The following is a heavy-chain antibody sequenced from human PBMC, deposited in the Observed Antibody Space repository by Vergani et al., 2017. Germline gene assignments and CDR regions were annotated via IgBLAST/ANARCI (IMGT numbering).Heavy chain of an antibody. CDR3: ARGVSGGHDY. J-gene: IGHJ4*02. CDR2: IYASGLT. CDR1: GFSLSNAR. D-gene: IGHD4-23*01. Sequence: KESGPVLVKPTETLTLTCTVSGFSLSNARMGVSWIRQPAGKGLEWIGRIYASGLTNYNPSLKSRVSISVDTSKNQLSLKLSSLTAADTAVYYCARGVSGGHDYWGQGTLVTVSS. V-gene: IGHV4-61*02.